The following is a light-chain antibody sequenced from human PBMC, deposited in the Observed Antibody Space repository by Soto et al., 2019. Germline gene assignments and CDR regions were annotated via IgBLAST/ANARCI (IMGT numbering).Light chain of an antibody. Sequence: QSVLTQPPSASGTPGQRVTISCSGSSSKIGSNTVNWYQQLPGTAPKLLIYSNNQRPSGVPDRFSGSKSGTSASLASSGLQSEDEADYYCAAWDDSLRGVVFGGGTKLTVL. CDR3: AAWDDSLRGVV. CDR1: SSKIGSNT. CDR2: SNN. V-gene: IGLV1-44*01. J-gene: IGLJ2*01.